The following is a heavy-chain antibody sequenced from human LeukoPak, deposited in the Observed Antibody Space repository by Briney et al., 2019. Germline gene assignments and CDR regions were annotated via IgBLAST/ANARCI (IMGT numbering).Heavy chain of an antibody. CDR2: ISSSSSTI. Sequence: PGGSLRLSCAASGFTFSSYSMNWVRQAPGKGLEWVSYISSSSSTIYYADSVKGRFTISRDNAKNSLYLQMNSLRAEDTAVYYCARDSRPDRNPGGYWGQGTLVTVSS. D-gene: IGHD1-14*01. J-gene: IGHJ4*02. CDR1: GFTFSSYS. CDR3: ARDSRPDRNPGGY. V-gene: IGHV3-48*04.